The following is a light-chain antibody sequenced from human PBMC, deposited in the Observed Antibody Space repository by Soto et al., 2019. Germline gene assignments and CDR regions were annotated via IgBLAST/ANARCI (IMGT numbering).Light chain of an antibody. CDR3: QQSMT. CDR2: GAS. J-gene: IGKJ1*01. Sequence: IGLTQCPSTLSLSLGERATLACRASQSIXSRHSAWHTQKPGQAPQVLIYGASSMATGRPDRFSGSGSGTEFTLTMSGLEPEDFGVYYCQQSMTFGQGTKVDIK. CDR1: QSIXSRH. V-gene: IGKV3-20*01.